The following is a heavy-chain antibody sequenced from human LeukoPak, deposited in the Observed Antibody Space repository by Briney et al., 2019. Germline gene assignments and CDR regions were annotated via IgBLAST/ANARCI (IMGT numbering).Heavy chain of an antibody. Sequence: GGSLRLSCAASGFTVSSNYMSWVRQAPGKGLEWVSAISGSGGSTYYADSVKGRFTISRDNSKNTLYLQMNSLRAEDTAVYYCAKYPSSYCSGGSCSVDGYWGQGTLVTVSS. D-gene: IGHD2-15*01. CDR3: AKYPSSYCSGGSCSVDGY. V-gene: IGHV3-23*01. CDR1: GFTVSSNY. J-gene: IGHJ4*02. CDR2: ISGSGGST.